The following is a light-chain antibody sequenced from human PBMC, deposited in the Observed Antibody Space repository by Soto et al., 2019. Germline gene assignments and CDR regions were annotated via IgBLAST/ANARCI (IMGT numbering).Light chain of an antibody. V-gene: IGLV2-14*01. CDR2: EVS. J-gene: IGLJ1*01. CDR3: SSYRSSNTSV. CDR1: NSDVGTYNS. Sequence: QSVLTQPASVSGSPGQSITISCTGTNSDVGTYNSVSWYQHHPGKAPKLMICEVSNRPSGVSNRFSGSKSGNTASLSISGLQAEDEADYYCSSYRSSNTSVFGTGTKGTVL.